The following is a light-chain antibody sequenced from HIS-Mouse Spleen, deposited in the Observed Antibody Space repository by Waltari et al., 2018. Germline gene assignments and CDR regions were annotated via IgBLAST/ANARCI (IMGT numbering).Light chain of an antibody. Sequence: QSVLTQPPSASGTPGQRVTISCSGSSSNIGSNTVNWYQQLPGTAPKRLIYSNNQRPSGVPDRFSGSKSGTSASLAISGLQPEDEADYYCAAWDDSLNGYVFGTGTKVTVL. CDR1: SSNIGSNT. CDR3: AAWDDSLNGYV. J-gene: IGLJ1*01. V-gene: IGLV1-44*01. CDR2: SNN.